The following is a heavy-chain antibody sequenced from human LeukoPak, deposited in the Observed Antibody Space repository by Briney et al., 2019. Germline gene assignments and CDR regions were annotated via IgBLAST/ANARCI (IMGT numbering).Heavy chain of an antibody. V-gene: IGHV4-4*07. CDR2: IYTSGST. CDR3: ARDQHPYNYDFWSGYYSDYYYMDV. J-gene: IGHJ6*03. CDR1: GGSISSYY. Sequence: SETLSLTCTVSGGSISSYYWSWIRQPAGKGLEWIGRIYTSGSTNYNPSLKSRVTMSVDTSKNQFSLKLSSVTAADTAVYYCARDQHPYNYDFWSGYYSDYYYMDVWGKGTTVTVSS. D-gene: IGHD3-3*01.